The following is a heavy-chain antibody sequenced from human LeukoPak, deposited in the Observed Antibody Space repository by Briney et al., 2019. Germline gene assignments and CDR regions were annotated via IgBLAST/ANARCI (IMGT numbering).Heavy chain of an antibody. J-gene: IGHJ4*02. CDR2: FYYSGST. V-gene: IGHV4-59*12. CDR1: GGSISSYY. Sequence: SETLSLTCTVSGGSISSYYWSWIRQSPGKGLDWIGYFYYSGSTTYNPSLNSRVTMSADTSKNQFSLKLRSVTAADTAVYYCARDTAGSYFDYWGQGTLVTVSS. D-gene: IGHD3-10*01. CDR3: ARDTAGSYFDY.